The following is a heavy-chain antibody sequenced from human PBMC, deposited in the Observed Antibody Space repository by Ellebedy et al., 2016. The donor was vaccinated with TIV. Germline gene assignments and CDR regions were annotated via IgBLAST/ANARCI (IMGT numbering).Heavy chain of an antibody. CDR2: IDIGATTI. V-gene: IGHV3-48*04. Sequence: GESLKISCAASGFTFRDYTMNWVRQAPGKGLEWVSYIDIGATTIYYADSVKGRFTISRDNAKNSLFLQMNSLRADDTAVYYCARGPPLFDPWGQGTLGTVSS. CDR3: ARGPPLFDP. CDR1: GFTFRDYT. J-gene: IGHJ5*02.